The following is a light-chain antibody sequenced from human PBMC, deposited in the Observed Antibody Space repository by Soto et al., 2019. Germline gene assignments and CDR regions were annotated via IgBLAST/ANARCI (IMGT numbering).Light chain of an antibody. CDR1: QSISSW. CDR3: QQYGSSGT. V-gene: IGKV1-5*01. CDR2: DAS. Sequence: VNITCRASQSISSWLAWYQQKPGKAPKLLIYDASSLESGVPSRFSGSGSGTDFTLTISRLEPEDFAVYYWQQYGSSGTFGQGTKVDIK. J-gene: IGKJ1*01.